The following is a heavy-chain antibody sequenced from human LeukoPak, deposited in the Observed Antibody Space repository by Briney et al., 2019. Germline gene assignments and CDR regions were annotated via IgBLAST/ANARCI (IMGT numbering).Heavy chain of an antibody. J-gene: IGHJ6*02. CDR3: AREYSRSSYYYYYAMDV. Sequence: NTSETLSLTCAVYGGSFSGYYWSWIRQPPGKGLEWIGEINHSGSTNYNPSLKSRVTMSVDTSKNQFSLKLISVTAADTAVYYCAREYSRSSYYYYYAMDVWGQGTTVTVSS. CDR1: GGSFSGYY. D-gene: IGHD6-6*01. V-gene: IGHV4-34*01. CDR2: INHSGST.